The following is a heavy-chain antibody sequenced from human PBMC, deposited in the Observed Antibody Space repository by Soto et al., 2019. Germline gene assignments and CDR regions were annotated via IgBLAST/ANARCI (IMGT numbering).Heavy chain of an antibody. J-gene: IGHJ4*02. CDR2: IGGGGVST. CDR1: GFTFSTYS. Sequence: GGSLRLSCAASGFTFSTYSMGWVRQAPGKGLEWVSAIGGGGVSTFYADSVKGRFTVSRDNSKNTLFLQMNSLTAEDTAVYYCAKTAEALAGTVYGYCGQGTLVTVSS. V-gene: IGHV3-23*01. D-gene: IGHD6-19*01. CDR3: AKTAEALAGTVYGY.